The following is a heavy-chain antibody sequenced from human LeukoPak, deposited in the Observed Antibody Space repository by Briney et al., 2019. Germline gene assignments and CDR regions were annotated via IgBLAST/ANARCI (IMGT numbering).Heavy chain of an antibody. D-gene: IGHD3-22*01. CDR2: IWYDGSNK. Sequence: GGSLRLSCAASGFTFSNYGMHWVRQAPGKGLEWVAVIWYDGSNKYYADSVKGRFLISRDNSKNTLYLQMNSLRAEDTAVYYCARDISGYYYFDYWGQGTLVTVSS. V-gene: IGHV3-33*08. J-gene: IGHJ4*02. CDR1: GFTFSNYG. CDR3: ARDISGYYYFDY.